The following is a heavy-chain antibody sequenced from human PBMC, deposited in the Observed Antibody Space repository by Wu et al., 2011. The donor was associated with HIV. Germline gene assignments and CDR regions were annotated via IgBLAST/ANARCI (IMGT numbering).Heavy chain of an antibody. J-gene: IGHJ4*02. CDR3: ARGEPESWYDFWSGYWGYFEY. CDR2: INPNSGGT. CDR1: GYTFTGYY. V-gene: IGHV1-2*02. D-gene: IGHD3-3*01. Sequence: VQLVQSGAEVKKPGASVKVSCKASGYTFTGYYMHWVRQAPGQGLEWMGWINPNSGGTNYAQKFQGRVTMTRDTSISTAYMELSRLRSDDTAVYYCARGEPESWYDFWSGYWGYFEYWGQGTLVTVSS.